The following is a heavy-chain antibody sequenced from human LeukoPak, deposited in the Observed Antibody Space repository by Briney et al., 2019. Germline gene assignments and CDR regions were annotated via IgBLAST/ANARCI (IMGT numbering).Heavy chain of an antibody. Sequence: SETLSLTCTVSGGSISSSSYYWGWIRQPPGKGLEWIGSIYYSGSTYYNPSLKSQATISVDTSKNQFSLKLSSVTAADTAVYYCARLKTAMVISWYYGMDVWGQGTTVTVSS. J-gene: IGHJ6*02. CDR2: IYYSGST. CDR1: GGSISSSSYY. D-gene: IGHD5-18*01. CDR3: ARLKTAMVISWYYGMDV. V-gene: IGHV4-39*07.